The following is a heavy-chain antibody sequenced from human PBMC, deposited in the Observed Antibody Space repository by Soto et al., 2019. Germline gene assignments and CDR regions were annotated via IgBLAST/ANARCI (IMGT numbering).Heavy chain of an antibody. D-gene: IGHD3-22*01. CDR2: SYYSGST. CDR1: GGSISSGGYY. V-gene: IGHV4-31*03. J-gene: IGHJ4*02. Sequence: TLSLTCTVSGGSISSGGYYWSWIRQHPGKGLEWIGYSYYSGSTYYNPSLKSRVTIAVDTSKNQFALKLSSVTAADTAVYSCARALGDDSSGYYLIWGQGTLVTVSS. CDR3: ARALGDDSSGYYLI.